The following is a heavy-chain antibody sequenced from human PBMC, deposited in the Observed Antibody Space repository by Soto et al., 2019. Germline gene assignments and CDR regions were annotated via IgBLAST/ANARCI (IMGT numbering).Heavy chain of an antibody. Sequence: GASVKVSCKASGGTLSSYAISWVRQAPGQGLEWMGGIIPIFGTANYAQKFQGRVTITADESTSTAYMERSSLRSEDTAVYYCARAGVTPSWFDPWGQGTLVTVSS. D-gene: IGHD3-10*01. CDR2: IIPIFGTA. J-gene: IGHJ5*02. CDR3: ARAGVTPSWFDP. V-gene: IGHV1-69*13. CDR1: GGTLSSYA.